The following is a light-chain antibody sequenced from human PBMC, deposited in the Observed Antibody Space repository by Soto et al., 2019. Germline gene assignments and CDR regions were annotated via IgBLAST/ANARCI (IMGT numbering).Light chain of an antibody. V-gene: IGLV2-14*01. CDR1: SSDVGGYDY. CDR3: SSYTTSTTRV. CDR2: DVS. Sequence: QSALTQPASVSGSPGQSIAISCTGTSSDVGGYDYVSWYQQHPGKAPKLIIYDVSVRPSGVSDRFSGSKSSNTASLTISGLQAEDEADYYCSSYTTSTTRVFGGGTKLTVL. J-gene: IGLJ3*02.